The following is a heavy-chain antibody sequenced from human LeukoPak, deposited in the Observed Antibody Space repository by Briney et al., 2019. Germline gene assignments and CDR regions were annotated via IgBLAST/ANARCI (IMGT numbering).Heavy chain of an antibody. CDR1: GYSFTSYW. V-gene: IGHV5-51*01. D-gene: IGHD5-18*01. CDR3: ARREGGGNRYGSFDY. Sequence: GESLKISCRGSGYSFTSYWIGWVRQMPGKGLEWMGIIYPGDSDTRYSPPFQGQVTISADKSISTAYMQWSSLKASGTAMYYCARREGGGNRYGSFDYWGQGTLVTVSS. J-gene: IGHJ4*02. CDR2: IYPGDSDT.